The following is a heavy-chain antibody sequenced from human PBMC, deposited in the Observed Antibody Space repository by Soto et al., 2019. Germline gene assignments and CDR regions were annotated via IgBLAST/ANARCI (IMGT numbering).Heavy chain of an antibody. J-gene: IGHJ3*02. CDR2: IYYSGST. Sequence: PSETLSLTCTVSGGSISSGGYYWSWNHQHPGKGMEWIGYIYYSGSTYYNPSLKSRVTISVDTSKNQFSLKLSSVTTADTAVYYCARTYYYDSSGYYFRAFDIWVQGTMVTVSS. CDR3: ARTYYYDSSGYYFRAFDI. V-gene: IGHV4-31*03. CDR1: GGSISSGGYY. D-gene: IGHD3-22*01.